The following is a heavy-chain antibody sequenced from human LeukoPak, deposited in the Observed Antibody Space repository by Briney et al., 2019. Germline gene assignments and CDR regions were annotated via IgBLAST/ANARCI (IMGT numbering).Heavy chain of an antibody. CDR2: ISSSGGST. CDR1: GFTFSSYA. Sequence: GGSLRLSCAASGFTFSSYAMSWVRQAPGKGLEWVSAISSSGGSTYYADSVKGRFTISRDNSKNTPYLQMNSLRAEDTAVYYCAKSASLGYCSGGSCYFDYWGQGTLVTVSS. CDR3: AKSASLGYCSGGSCYFDY. V-gene: IGHV3-23*01. J-gene: IGHJ4*02. D-gene: IGHD2-15*01.